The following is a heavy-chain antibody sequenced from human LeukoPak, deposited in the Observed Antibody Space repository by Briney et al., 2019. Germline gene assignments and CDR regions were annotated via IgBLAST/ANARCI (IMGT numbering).Heavy chain of an antibody. D-gene: IGHD5-24*01. V-gene: IGHV3-53*05. CDR3: ARGNGYNFFHH. Sequence: PGGSLRLSWAASGFTVSNNYISWVRQAPGKGLEWVSAMYSDGDRYYADSMKGRSTISRDRSKNTLALQMNSLKIEDTAVYYCARGNGYNFFHHWGQGTLVTVSS. J-gene: IGHJ1*01. CDR2: MYSDGDR. CDR1: GFTVSNNY.